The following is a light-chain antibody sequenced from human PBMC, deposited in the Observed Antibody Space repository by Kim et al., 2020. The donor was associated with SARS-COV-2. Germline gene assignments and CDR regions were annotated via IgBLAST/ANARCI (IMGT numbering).Light chain of an antibody. CDR3: QHYDGYSGT. Sequence: GCRVIITCRASQSIGNWLAWYQQKLGKGPKLLIYDASNLETGVPSRFSGSGSGTEFTLTITSLQPDDFATYYCQHYDGYSGTFGQGTKVDIK. J-gene: IGKJ1*01. CDR1: QSIGNW. V-gene: IGKV1-5*01. CDR2: DAS.